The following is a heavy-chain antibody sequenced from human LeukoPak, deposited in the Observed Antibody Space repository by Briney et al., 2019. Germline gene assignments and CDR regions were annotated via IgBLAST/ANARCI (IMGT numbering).Heavy chain of an antibody. CDR3: ATGYYFDY. CDR2: IYYSGST. CDR1: GGSISSGDYS. D-gene: IGHD1-14*01. J-gene: IGHJ4*02. Sequence: PSETLSLTCAVSGGSISSGDYSWSWIRQPPGKGLEWIGYIYYSGSTHYNPSLKSRVTMSVDASKNHLSLKLSSVTAADTAVYYCATGYYFDYWGQGTLVTVSS. V-gene: IGHV4-30-4*07.